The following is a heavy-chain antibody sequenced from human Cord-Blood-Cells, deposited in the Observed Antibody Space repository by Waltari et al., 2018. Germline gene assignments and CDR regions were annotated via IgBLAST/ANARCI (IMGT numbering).Heavy chain of an antibody. CDR3: TRHSRSGSYDY. CDR2: IRSKANSYAT. Sequence: EVQLVESGGGLVQPGGSLKLSCAASGFTFSGSAMHWVRRASGKGLEWVGRIRSKANSYATAYAASVKGRFTISRDDSKNTAYLQMNSLKTEDTAVYYCTRHSRSGSYDYWGQGTLVTVSS. V-gene: IGHV3-73*02. CDR1: GFTFSGSA. J-gene: IGHJ4*02. D-gene: IGHD1-26*01.